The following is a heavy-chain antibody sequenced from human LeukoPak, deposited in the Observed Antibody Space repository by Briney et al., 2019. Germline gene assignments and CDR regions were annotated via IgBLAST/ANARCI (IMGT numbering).Heavy chain of an antibody. CDR2: ISGSGGST. CDR1: GFTFSNFA. V-gene: IGHV3-23*01. J-gene: IGHJ4*02. CDR3: AKMVHTEQWLVPFDY. D-gene: IGHD6-19*01. Sequence: GGSLRLSCAASGFTFSNFAMNWVRQAPGKGLEWVSTISGSGGSTYYADSVKGRFTISRDNSKNTLYLQMNSLRVEDTAVYYCAKMVHTEQWLVPFDYWGQGTLVTVSS.